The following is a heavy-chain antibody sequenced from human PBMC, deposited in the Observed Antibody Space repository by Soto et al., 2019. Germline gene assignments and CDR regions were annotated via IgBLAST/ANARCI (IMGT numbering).Heavy chain of an antibody. CDR3: AKSAHLHYYYYMDV. V-gene: IGHV3-23*01. CDR1: GFTFSSSA. J-gene: IGHJ6*03. CDR2: ISGSGAGT. Sequence: PGGSLRLSCAASGFTFSSSAMTWVRRAPGKGLEWVSAISGSGAGTYYADSVKGRFTISRDNSKNTLFLQMNSLRAEDTAAYYCAKSAHLHYYYYMDVWGKGTTVTVSS.